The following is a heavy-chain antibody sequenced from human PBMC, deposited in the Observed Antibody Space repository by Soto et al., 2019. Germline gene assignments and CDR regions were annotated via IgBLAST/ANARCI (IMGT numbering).Heavy chain of an antibody. CDR1: GFTFSSYA. CDR2: ISGSGGST. Sequence: PGGSLRLSCAASGFTFSSYAMSWVRQAPGKGLEWVSAISGSGGSTYYADSVKGRFTISRDNSKNTLYLQMNSLRAEDTAVYYCATQERYYDFWSGYNYWGQGTLVTVSS. CDR3: ATQERYYDFWSGYNY. V-gene: IGHV3-23*01. D-gene: IGHD3-3*01. J-gene: IGHJ4*02.